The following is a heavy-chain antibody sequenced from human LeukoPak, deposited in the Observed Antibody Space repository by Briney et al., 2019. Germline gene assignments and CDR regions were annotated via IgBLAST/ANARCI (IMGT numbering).Heavy chain of an antibody. CDR3: ASQGRTYYYDSSGYYYLDY. V-gene: IGHV1-69*13. CDR2: IIPIFGTA. D-gene: IGHD3-22*01. J-gene: IGHJ4*02. Sequence: ASVKVSCKASGGTFSSYAISWVRQAPGQGLEWMGGIIPIFGTANYAQKFQGRVTITADESTSTAYMELSSLRSEDTAVYYCASQGRTYYYDSSGYYYLDYWGQGTLVTVSS. CDR1: GGTFSSYA.